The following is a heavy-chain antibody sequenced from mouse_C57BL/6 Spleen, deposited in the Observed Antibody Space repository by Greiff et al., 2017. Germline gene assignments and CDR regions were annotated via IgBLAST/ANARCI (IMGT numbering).Heavy chain of an antibody. V-gene: IGHV1-15*01. D-gene: IGHD2-2*01. CDR3: TRQAMVTTDLDY. CDR2: IDPETGGT. J-gene: IGHJ2*01. Sequence: QVQLQQSGAELVRPGASVTLSCKASGYTFTDYEMHWVKQTPVHGLEWIGAIDPETGGTASNQKFKGKAILTADKSSSTAYMGLRSLTSKDSAVYYCTRQAMVTTDLDYWGQGTTLTVSS. CDR1: GYTFTDYE.